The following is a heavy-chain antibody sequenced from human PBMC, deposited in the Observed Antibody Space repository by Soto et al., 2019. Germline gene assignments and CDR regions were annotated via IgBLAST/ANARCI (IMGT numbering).Heavy chain of an antibody. CDR3: AKDPDRDSTLKIPVSYFDL. Sequence: PGGSPRLSCAASGFTFSSYAMSWVRQAPGKGLEWVSAISGSGGSTYYADSVKGRFTISRDNSKNTLYLQMNSLRAEDTAVYYCAKDPDRDSTLKIPVSYFDLWGRGTLVTVSS. J-gene: IGHJ2*01. CDR1: GFTFSSYA. CDR2: ISGSGGST. V-gene: IGHV3-23*01. D-gene: IGHD2-21*01.